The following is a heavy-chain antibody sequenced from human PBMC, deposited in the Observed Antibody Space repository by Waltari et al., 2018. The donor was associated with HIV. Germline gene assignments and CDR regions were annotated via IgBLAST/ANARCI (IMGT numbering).Heavy chain of an antibody. CDR3: ARDKAPYSSSSAVDY. V-gene: IGHV3-33*01. D-gene: IGHD6-6*01. Sequence: VQLLESGGGVVQPGKSLRLSCAPSGFPFGSSGMHWVSQAPGKGREWVTVINYDGSNKFYAESVKGRFLISRDNSKNTLFLQMNSLRDEDTGLYYCARDKAPYSSSSAVDYWGQGTLVTVS. CDR1: GFPFGSSG. J-gene: IGHJ4*02. CDR2: INYDGSNK.